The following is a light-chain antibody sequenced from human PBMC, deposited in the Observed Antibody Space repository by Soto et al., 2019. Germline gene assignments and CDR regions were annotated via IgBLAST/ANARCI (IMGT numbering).Light chain of an antibody. J-gene: IGLJ1*01. Sequence: QSVLTQPPSASGSPGQSVTISCTGTSSDVGGYNYVSWYQHHPGKAPKFLIYEVSKRPSGVPDRFSGSKSGNTASLTVSGLQAEDEADYYCSSYAGSNREVFGPGTKLTVL. CDR3: SSYAGSNREV. V-gene: IGLV2-8*01. CDR1: SSDVGGYNY. CDR2: EVS.